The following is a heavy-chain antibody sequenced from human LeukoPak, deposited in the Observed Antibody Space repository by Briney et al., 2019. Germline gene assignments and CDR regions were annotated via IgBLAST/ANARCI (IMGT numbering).Heavy chain of an antibody. D-gene: IGHD3-10*01. CDR1: GGSISSSSYY. V-gene: IGHV4-39*01. J-gene: IGHJ6*03. Sequence: PSGTLSLTCTVSGGSISSSSYYWGWTRQPPGKGLEWIGSVYYSGSTYYNPSLKSRVTISVDTSKNQFSLKLSSVPAADTAVYYCARHTPSYDYYGSGGYYMDVWGKGTTVTISS. CDR2: VYYSGST. CDR3: ARHTPSYDYYGSGGYYMDV.